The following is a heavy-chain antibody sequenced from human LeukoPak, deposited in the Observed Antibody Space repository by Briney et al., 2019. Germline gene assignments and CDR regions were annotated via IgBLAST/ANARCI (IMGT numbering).Heavy chain of an antibody. CDR1: GFTFSSYA. J-gene: IGHJ4*02. V-gene: IGHV3-23*01. D-gene: IGHD4-17*01. CDR3: AKARQGGTTVPYDY. Sequence: GGSLRPSCAASGFTFSSYAMSWVRQAPGKGLEWVSAISSSGGRTFYADSVNGRFTISRDNSKNTLYLQMNSLRAEDTAIYYCAKARQGGTTVPYDYWGQGTLVTVSS. CDR2: ISSSGGRT.